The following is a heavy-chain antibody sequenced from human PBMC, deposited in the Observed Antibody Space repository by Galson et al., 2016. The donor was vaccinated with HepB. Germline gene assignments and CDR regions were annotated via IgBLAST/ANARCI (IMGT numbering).Heavy chain of an antibody. D-gene: IGHD2-2*01. CDR2: INPYSGDT. Sequence: SVKVSCKASGYTFTGHYMHWVRQAPGQGLEWMGRINPYSGDTNSAQKFQGRVSMTRDTSISTAYMELSRLRSDDTAVYYCARGIVPASNVQFDPWGQGTLVTVSS. V-gene: IGHV1-2*06. J-gene: IGHJ5*02. CDR1: GYTFTGHY. CDR3: ARGIVPASNVQFDP.